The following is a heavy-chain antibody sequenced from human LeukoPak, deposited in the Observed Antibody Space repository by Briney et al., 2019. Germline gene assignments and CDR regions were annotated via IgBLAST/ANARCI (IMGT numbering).Heavy chain of an antibody. J-gene: IGHJ4*02. CDR2: NSAYNGNT. CDR3: ARDSSSGWYGDFDY. CDR1: GYTFTSYG. V-gene: IGHV1-18*01. Sequence: ASVKVSCKASGYTFTSYGISWVRQAPGQGLEWMGWNSAYNGNTNYAQKLQGRVTMTTDTSTSTAYMELRSLRSDDTAVYYCARDSSSGWYGDFDYWGQGTLVTVSS. D-gene: IGHD6-19*01.